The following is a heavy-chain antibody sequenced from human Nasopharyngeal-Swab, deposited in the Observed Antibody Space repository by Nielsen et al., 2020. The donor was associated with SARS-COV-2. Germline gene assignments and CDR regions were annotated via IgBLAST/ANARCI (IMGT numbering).Heavy chain of an antibody. CDR3: ARDLKGEQWLVKGGYYGMDV. CDR1: GGSISSYY. V-gene: IGHV4-59*13. Sequence: SETLSLTCTVSGGSISSYYWSWIRQPPGKGLEWIGYIYYSRSTNYNPSLKSRATISVDTSKNQFSLKLSSVTAADTAVYYCARDLKGEQWLVKGGYYGMDVWGQGTTVTVSS. CDR2: IYYSRST. D-gene: IGHD6-19*01. J-gene: IGHJ6*02.